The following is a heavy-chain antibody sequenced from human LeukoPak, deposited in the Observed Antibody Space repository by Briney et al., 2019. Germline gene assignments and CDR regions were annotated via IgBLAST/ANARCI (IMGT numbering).Heavy chain of an antibody. Sequence: GASVKVSCKASGYTFTSYDINWVRQATGQGLEWMGWMNPNSGNTGYAQKFQGRVTMTRNTSISTAYMELSSLRSEDTAVYYCALRLGFSGSYHQYFQHWGQGTLVTVSS. CDR3: ALRLGFSGSYHQYFQH. CDR1: GYTFTSYD. CDR2: MNPNSGNT. V-gene: IGHV1-8*01. J-gene: IGHJ1*01. D-gene: IGHD1-26*01.